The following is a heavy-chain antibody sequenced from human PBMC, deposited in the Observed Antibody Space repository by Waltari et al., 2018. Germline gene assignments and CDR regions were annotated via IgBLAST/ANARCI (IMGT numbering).Heavy chain of an antibody. CDR2: INHRGST. D-gene: IGHD1-1*01. V-gene: IGHV4-34*01. CDR3: ARGPKRWLQLYYYGMDV. J-gene: IGHJ6*02. CDR1: GGSFSGYY. Sequence: QVQLQQWGAGLLKPSETLSLTCAVYGGSFSGYYWSWIRQPPGKGLEWIGEINHRGSTNYNPSLKSRVTISVDTSKNQFSLKLSSVTAADTAVYYCARGPKRWLQLYYYGMDVWGQGTTVTVSS.